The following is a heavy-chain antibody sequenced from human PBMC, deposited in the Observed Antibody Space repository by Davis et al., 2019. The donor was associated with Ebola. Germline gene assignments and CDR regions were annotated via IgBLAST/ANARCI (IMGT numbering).Heavy chain of an antibody. V-gene: IGHV3-21*01. CDR1: GFTFSDYS. CDR3: VRDAGRLLLSGRVEL. D-gene: IGHD2/OR15-2a*01. J-gene: IGHJ5*02. Sequence: GGSLRLSCAASGFTFSDYSMNWVRQAPGKGLEWVSSISSRSTYIYYADSVKGRFTISRDNTRNSLYLQMNSLRAEDTAVYYCVRDAGRLLLSGRVELWGQGTLVTVSS. CDR2: ISSRSTYI.